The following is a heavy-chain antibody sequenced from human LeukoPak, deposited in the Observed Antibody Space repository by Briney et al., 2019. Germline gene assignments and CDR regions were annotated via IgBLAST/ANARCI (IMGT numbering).Heavy chain of an antibody. J-gene: IGHJ4*02. CDR1: GGTFSSYA. V-gene: IGHV1-69*04. CDR3: ARETAINDDPLGFFDY. D-gene: IGHD2-21*02. CDR2: IIPILGIA. Sequence: SVKVSCKASGGTFSSYAISWVRQAPGQGLEWMGRIIPILGIANYAQKFQGRVTITADKSTSTAYMELSSLRSEDTAVYYCARETAINDDPLGFFDYWGQGTLVTVSS.